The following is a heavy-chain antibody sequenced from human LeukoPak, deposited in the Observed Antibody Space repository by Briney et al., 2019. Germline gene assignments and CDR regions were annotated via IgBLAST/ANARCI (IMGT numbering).Heavy chain of an antibody. D-gene: IGHD6-13*01. CDR1: GDSFSYFY. J-gene: IGHJ4*02. CDR2: IYNSEST. Sequence: SETLSLTCAVSGDSFSYFYWSWIRQPPGKGLEWIGYIYNSESTNYNPSLKSRVTISLDTSKNQFSLKLSSVTAADTAVYYCARGVVAAAGRTFDFWGQGTLVTVSS. CDR3: ARGVVAAAGRTFDF. V-gene: IGHV4-59*01.